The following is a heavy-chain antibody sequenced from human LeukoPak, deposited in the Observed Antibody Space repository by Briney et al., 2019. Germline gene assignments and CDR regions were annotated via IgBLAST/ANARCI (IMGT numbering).Heavy chain of an antibody. CDR1: GGSISSYY. D-gene: IGHD2-8*01. Sequence: ASETMSLTCTVSGGSISSYYWSWIRQPPGKGLEWIGYIYYSGSTNYNPSLKSRVTISVDTSKNQFSLKLSSVTAADTAVYYCARGIEYAYYYYMDVWGKGTTVTVSS. V-gene: IGHV4-59*01. CDR2: IYYSGST. J-gene: IGHJ6*03. CDR3: ARGIEYAYYYYMDV.